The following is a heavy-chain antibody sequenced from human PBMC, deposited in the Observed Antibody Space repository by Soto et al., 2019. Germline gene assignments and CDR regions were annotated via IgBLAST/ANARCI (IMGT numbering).Heavy chain of an antibody. CDR2: ISGSGGST. Sequence: EVQLLESGGGLVQPGGSLRLSCAASGFTFSSYAMSWVRQAPGKGLEWVSAISGSGGSTYYADSVKGRFTISRDNSKNTLYLQMNSLRGEDTAVYYCAKDGGSEYSGYYPFDYWGQGTLVTVSS. CDR1: GFTFSSYA. J-gene: IGHJ4*02. CDR3: AKDGGSEYSGYYPFDY. V-gene: IGHV3-23*01. D-gene: IGHD5-12*01.